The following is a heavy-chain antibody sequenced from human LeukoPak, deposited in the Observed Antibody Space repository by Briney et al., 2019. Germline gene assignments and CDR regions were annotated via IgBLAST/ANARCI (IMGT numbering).Heavy chain of an antibody. V-gene: IGHV3-23*01. CDR1: GFTFSSYA. CDR2: ISGSGGST. J-gene: IGHJ6*03. D-gene: IGHD6-13*01. Sequence: GGSLRLSCAASGFTFSSYAMSWVRQAPGKGLEWVSAISGSGGSTYYADSVKGRFTISRDNSKNTLYLQMNSLRAEDTAVYYCAKDPIAAAGPLYYYYYYMDVWGKGTTVTVSS. CDR3: AKDPIAAAGPLYYYYYYMDV.